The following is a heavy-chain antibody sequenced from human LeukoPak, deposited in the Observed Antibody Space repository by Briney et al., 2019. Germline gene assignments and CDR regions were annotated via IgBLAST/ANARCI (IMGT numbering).Heavy chain of an antibody. D-gene: IGHD1-26*01. Sequence: GASVKVSCKASGYTFTSYDINWVRQATGQGLEWMGWMNPNSGNTGYAQKFQGRVTMTRNTSISTAYMELSSLRSDDTAVYYCARDSRGGELPQFDYWGQGALVIVSS. J-gene: IGHJ4*02. V-gene: IGHV1-8*01. CDR1: GYTFTSYD. CDR2: MNPNSGNT. CDR3: ARDSRGGELPQFDY.